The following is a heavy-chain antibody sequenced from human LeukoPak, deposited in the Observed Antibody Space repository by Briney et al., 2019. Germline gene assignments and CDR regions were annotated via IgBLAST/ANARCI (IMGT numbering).Heavy chain of an antibody. V-gene: IGHV3-30*02. CDR3: AKDKYSPFDY. J-gene: IGHJ4*02. D-gene: IGHD5-18*01. CDR2: IRYDGSNK. Sequence: QPGGTLRLSCAASGFTFSKYGMHWVRQAPGKGLEWVTFIRYDGSNKYYADSVKGRFTISRDNSKNTLYLQMNSLRAEDTAVYYCAKDKYSPFDYWGQGTLVTVSA. CDR1: GFTFSKYG.